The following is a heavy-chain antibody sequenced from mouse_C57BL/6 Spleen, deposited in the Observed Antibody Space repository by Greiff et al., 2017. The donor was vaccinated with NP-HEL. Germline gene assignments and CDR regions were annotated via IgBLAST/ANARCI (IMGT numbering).Heavy chain of an antibody. CDR2: IHPNSGST. V-gene: IGHV1-64*01. Sequence: VQLQQPGAELVKPGASVKLSCKASGYTFTSYWMHWVKQRPGQGLEWIGMIHPNSGSTNYNEKFKSKATLTVDKSSSTAYMQLSSLTSEDSAVYYCASYYGKGAMDYWGQGTSVTVSS. J-gene: IGHJ4*01. CDR1: GYTFTSYW. D-gene: IGHD1-1*01. CDR3: ASYYGKGAMDY.